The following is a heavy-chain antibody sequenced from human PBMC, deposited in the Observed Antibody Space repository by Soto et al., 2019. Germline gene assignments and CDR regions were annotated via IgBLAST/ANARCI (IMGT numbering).Heavy chain of an antibody. CDR3: ARTTAGGTNYCYGMDF. J-gene: IGHJ6*02. V-gene: IGHV5-10-1*01. Sequence: GESLKISCKGSGYSFTSYWISWVRQMPGKGLEWMGRIDPSDSYTNYSPSFQGHVTISADKSISTAYLQWSSLKASDTAMYYCARTTAGGTNYCYGMDFWGRGTTDTVSS. CDR1: GYSFTSYW. D-gene: IGHD6-13*01. CDR2: IDPSDSYT.